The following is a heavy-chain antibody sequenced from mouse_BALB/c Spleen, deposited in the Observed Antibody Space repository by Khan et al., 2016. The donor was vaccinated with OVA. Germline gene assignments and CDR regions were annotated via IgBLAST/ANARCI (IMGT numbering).Heavy chain of an antibody. D-gene: IGHD2-1*01. CDR1: GFTFSTYA. CDR3: ARFPYGNFAY. V-gene: IGHV5-9-3*01. Sequence: EVELVESGGALVKPGGSLKLSCAASGFTFSTYAMSWVRQTPEKRLEWVATISSDGDYTYYPDNVTGRFTISRDNAKNTLYLQMSSLRSEDTAMYYCARFPYGNFAYWGQGTLVTVSA. CDR2: ISSDGDYT. J-gene: IGHJ3*01.